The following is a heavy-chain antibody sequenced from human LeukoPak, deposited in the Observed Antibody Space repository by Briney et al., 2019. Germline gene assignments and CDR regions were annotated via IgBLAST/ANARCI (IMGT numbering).Heavy chain of an antibody. CDR3: ARDRMSGYYYFDY. Sequence: ASVKVSCKASGYTFTSYYMHWVRQAPGQGLEWMGIINPSGGSTSYAQKFQGRVTMTRDMSTRTVYIALKSLRSDDTAVYYFARDRMSGYYYFDYWGQGTLVTVSS. CDR2: INPSGGST. J-gene: IGHJ4*02. V-gene: IGHV1-46*01. CDR1: GYTFTSYY. D-gene: IGHD3-3*01.